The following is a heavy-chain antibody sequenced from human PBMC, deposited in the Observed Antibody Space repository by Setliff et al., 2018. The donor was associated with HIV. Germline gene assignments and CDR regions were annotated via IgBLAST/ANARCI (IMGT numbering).Heavy chain of an antibody. CDR1: GGSISSGSYY. V-gene: IGHV4-61*09. Sequence: SETLSLTCTVSGGSISSGSYYWSWIRQPAGKGLEWIGHIYTSGSTNYNPSLKSRVTISADTSENQFSLKLRSVTAADTAVYYCALGMVRGARYYYYYYMDVWGKGTTVTAP. CDR3: ALGMVRGARYYYYYYMDV. J-gene: IGHJ6*03. CDR2: IYTSGST. D-gene: IGHD3-10*01.